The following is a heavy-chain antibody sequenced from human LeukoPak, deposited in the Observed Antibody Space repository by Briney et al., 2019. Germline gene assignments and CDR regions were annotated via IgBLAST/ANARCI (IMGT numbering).Heavy chain of an antibody. J-gene: IGHJ4*02. CDR3: ARVYYDSSGSQFDY. V-gene: IGHV3-30*02. CDR1: GFVFRTYD. CDR2: IRYDGSNK. Sequence: GGSVRLSCAASGFVFRTYDMNWVRQAPGKGLEWVAFIRYDGSNKYYADSVKGRFTISRDNSKNTLYLQMNSLRAEDTAVYYCARVYYDSSGSQFDYWGQGTLVTVSS. D-gene: IGHD3-22*01.